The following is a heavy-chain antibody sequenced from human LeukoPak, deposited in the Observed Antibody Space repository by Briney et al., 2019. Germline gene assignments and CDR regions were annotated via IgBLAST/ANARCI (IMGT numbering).Heavy chain of an antibody. V-gene: IGHV4-31*03. CDR3: ATIVGAPNWFDP. Sequence: PSETLSLTCTVSGGSISSGGYYWSWIRQHPGKGLEWIGYIYYSGSTYYNPSLKSRVTISVDTSKNQFSLKLSSVTAADTAVYYCATIVGAPNWFDPWGQGTLVTVSS. CDR2: IYYSGST. D-gene: IGHD1-26*01. CDR1: GGSISSGGYY. J-gene: IGHJ5*02.